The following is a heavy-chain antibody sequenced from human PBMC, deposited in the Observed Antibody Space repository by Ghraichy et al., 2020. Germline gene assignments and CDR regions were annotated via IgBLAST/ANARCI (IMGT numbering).Heavy chain of an antibody. J-gene: IGHJ4*02. D-gene: IGHD3-10*01. Sequence: TLSLTCSVSGASISDFSWTWVRQPPGKGLEWIGNIHQSGSTNYNPSLERRVTMSLDASKNQFSLQLASVTAADTAVYYCARGPPNPVWFGENYFDYWGQGTLRTVSS. CDR3: ARGPPNPVWFGENYFDY. CDR1: GASISDFS. V-gene: IGHV4-59*01. CDR2: IHQSGST.